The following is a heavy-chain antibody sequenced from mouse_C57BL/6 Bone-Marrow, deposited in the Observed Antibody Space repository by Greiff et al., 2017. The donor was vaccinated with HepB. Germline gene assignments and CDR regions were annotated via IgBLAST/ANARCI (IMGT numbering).Heavy chain of an antibody. CDR3: ARQASNYVAFDY. D-gene: IGHD2-5*01. J-gene: IGHJ2*01. CDR2: ISNGGGST. V-gene: IGHV5-12*01. CDR1: GFTFSDYY. Sequence: EVKVVESGGGLVQPGGSLKLSCAASGFTFSDYYMYWVRQTPEKRLEWVAYISNGGGSTYYPDTVKGRFTISRDNAKNTLYLQMSRLKSEDTAMYYCARQASNYVAFDYWGQGTTLTVSS.